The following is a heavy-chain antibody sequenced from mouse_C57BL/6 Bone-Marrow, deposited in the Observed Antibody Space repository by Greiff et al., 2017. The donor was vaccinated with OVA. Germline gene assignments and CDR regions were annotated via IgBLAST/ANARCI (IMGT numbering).Heavy chain of an antibody. CDR2: IYPRSGNT. Sequence: VQLKESGAELARPGASVKLSCKASGYTFTSYGISWVKQRTGQGLEWIGEIYPRSGNTYYNEKFKGKATLTADKSSSTAYMELRSLTSEDSAVYFCARYGSLWYFDVWGTGTTVTVSS. CDR3: ARYGSLWYFDV. J-gene: IGHJ1*03. CDR1: GYTFTSYG. D-gene: IGHD1-1*01. V-gene: IGHV1-81*01.